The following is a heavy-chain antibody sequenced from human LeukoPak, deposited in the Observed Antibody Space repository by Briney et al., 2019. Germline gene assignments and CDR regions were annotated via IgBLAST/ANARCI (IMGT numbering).Heavy chain of an antibody. CDR2: IGAGGTFT. D-gene: IGHD2-15*01. J-gene: IGHJ6*02. Sequence: GGSLRLSCATSGFTFTVYAMVWVRQAPGKGLEWVSGIGAGGTFTYYADSVKGRFTIFRDNSKNTLHLQLNSLRAEDTALYYCAKSCGGTCYYYGMDVWGQGTTVTVSS. V-gene: IGHV3-23*01. CDR3: AKSCGGTCYYYGMDV. CDR1: GFTFTVYA.